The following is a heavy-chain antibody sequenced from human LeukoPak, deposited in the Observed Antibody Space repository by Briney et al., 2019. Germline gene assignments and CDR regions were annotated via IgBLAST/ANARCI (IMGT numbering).Heavy chain of an antibody. CDR3: AKCILTGYYKGYMDV. D-gene: IGHD3-9*01. J-gene: IGHJ6*03. CDR2: IRYDGSNK. CDR1: GFTFSSYG. V-gene: IGHV3-30*02. Sequence: GGSLRLSCAASGFTFSSYGMHWVRQAPGKGLEWVAFIRYDGSNKYYADSVKGRFNISRDNSKNTLYLQMNSLRAEDTAVYYCAKCILTGYYKGYMDVWGKGTTVTISS.